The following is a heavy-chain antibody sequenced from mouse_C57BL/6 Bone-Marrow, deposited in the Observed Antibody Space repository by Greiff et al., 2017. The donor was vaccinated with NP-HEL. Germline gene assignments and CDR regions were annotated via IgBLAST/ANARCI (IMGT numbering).Heavy chain of an antibody. CDR2: ICSGCSYT. J-gene: IGHJ3*01. CDR3: ARHFLNWDRAWFAY. V-gene: IGHV5-6*03. D-gene: IGHD4-1*01. CDR1: GFTFSSHV. Sequence: EVKGVESGGGFVKPGGFLKPFLAAFGFTFSSHVMALGRPTPDKRPEWVATICSGCSYTYYPYSVKGRFTISRDNAKNTLYLQMSSLKSEDTAMYYCARHFLNWDRAWFAYWGQGTLVTVSA.